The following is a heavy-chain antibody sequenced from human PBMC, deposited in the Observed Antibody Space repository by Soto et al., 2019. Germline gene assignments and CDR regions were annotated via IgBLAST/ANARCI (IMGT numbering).Heavy chain of an antibody. D-gene: IGHD4-17*01. V-gene: IGHV4-31*03. J-gene: IGHJ4*02. CDR3: ARDSRGGNDYGGNLGFDY. CDR2: IYYSGST. CDR1: GGSISSGGYY. Sequence: SETLSLTCTVSGGSISSGGYYWSWIRQHPGKGLEWIGYIYYSGSTYYNPSLKSRVTIPVDTSKNQFSLKLSSVTAADTAVYYCARDSRGGNDYGGNLGFDYWGQGTLVTVSS.